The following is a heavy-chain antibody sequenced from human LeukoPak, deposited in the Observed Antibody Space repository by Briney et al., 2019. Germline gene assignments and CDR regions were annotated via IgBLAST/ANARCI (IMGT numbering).Heavy chain of an antibody. Sequence: SETLSLTCTVPSDSISSSRFYGGWIRQPPGRGLEWIATISYSGSTYYNPSLRSRVTMSIDTSKNQFSLKLSSVTAADTAVYYCASLLSGFISSWCPDYYYGVDVWGQGTTVSVSS. CDR1: SDSISSSRFY. V-gene: IGHV4-39*01. D-gene: IGHD6-13*01. CDR2: ISYSGST. CDR3: ASLLSGFISSWCPDYYYGVDV. J-gene: IGHJ6*02.